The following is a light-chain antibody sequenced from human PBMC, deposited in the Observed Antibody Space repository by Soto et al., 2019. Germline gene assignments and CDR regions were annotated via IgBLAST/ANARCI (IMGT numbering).Light chain of an antibody. V-gene: IGKV1-5*01. CDR2: DAS. Sequence: DIQMTQSPSTLSASVGDRVTITCRASQSVTNWLAWYQQKPGKAPNLLIYDASRLQSGIPSRFSCSGSWTEFTLTISSLQPDDCATSYCQQYTAYPYTFGRGTKLEIK. J-gene: IGKJ2*01. CDR3: QQYTAYPYT. CDR1: QSVTNW.